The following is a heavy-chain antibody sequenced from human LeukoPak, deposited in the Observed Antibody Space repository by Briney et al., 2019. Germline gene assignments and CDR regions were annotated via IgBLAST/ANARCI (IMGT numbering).Heavy chain of an antibody. D-gene: IGHD2-15*01. Sequence: PSETLSLTCTVSGGSISSSSYYWGWIRQPPGKGLEWIGSIYYSGSTYYNPSLKSRVTILVDTSKNQFSPKLSSVTAADTAVYYCARGGYCSGGSCYADAFDIWGQGTMVTVSS. CDR1: GGSISSSSYY. CDR2: IYYSGST. V-gene: IGHV4-39*07. J-gene: IGHJ3*02. CDR3: ARGGYCSGGSCYADAFDI.